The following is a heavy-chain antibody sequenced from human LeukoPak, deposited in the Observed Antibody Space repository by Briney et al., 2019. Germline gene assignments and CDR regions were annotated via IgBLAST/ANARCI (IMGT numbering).Heavy chain of an antibody. V-gene: IGHV3-21*04. CDR3: AKNRGSSITSCFDY. J-gene: IGHJ4*02. Sequence: GGSLRLSCAASGFTFSSYSMNWVRQAPGKGLEWVSSISSSSSYIYYADSVKGRFTISRDNSKNTLYLQMNSLRAEDTAVYYCAKNRGSSITSCFDYWGQETLVTVSS. D-gene: IGHD2-2*01. CDR1: GFTFSSYS. CDR2: ISSSSSYI.